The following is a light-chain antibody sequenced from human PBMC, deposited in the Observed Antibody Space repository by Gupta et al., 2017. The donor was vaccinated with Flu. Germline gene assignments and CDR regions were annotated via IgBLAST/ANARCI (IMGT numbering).Light chain of an antibody. J-gene: IGKJ2*03. CDR1: QSMSNY. CDR3: QESDSSSYS. CDR2: AAS. V-gene: IGKV1-39*01. Sequence: DIQLTQSPSSLSASVGDRVTITCRASQSMSNYLNWYQERPGTAPQLLIYAASGLESGVPSRFSGSGSGTDFTLTISSLQPEDLATYYCQESDSSSYSLGQGTKVELK.